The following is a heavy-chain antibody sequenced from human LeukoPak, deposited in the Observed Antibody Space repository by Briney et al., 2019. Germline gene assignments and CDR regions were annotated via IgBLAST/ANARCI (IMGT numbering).Heavy chain of an antibody. D-gene: IGHD3-22*01. V-gene: IGHV4-4*09. CDR2: IYTSGNT. CDR1: GGSFISYY. J-gene: IGHJ4*02. Sequence: KPSETLSLTCSVSGGSFISYYWSWIRQPPGEGLEWIGYIYTSGNTNYNPSLKSRVTISVDTSKNQFSLKLSSVTAADTAVYYCASLLTTSQFDYWGQATLVTVSS. CDR3: ASLLTTSQFDY.